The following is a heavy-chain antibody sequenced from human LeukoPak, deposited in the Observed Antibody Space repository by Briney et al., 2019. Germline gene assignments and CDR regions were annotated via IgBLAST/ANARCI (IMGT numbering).Heavy chain of an antibody. CDR2: INSDGSDT. D-gene: IGHD1-1*01. CDR3: SRGGYNHGFDI. CDR1: GFTFSTCW. Sequence: GGSLRLSCAASGFTFSTCWMHWVRQAPGKGQVWVSRINSDGSDTIYADSVKGRFTFSRDNAKNTLYLQMNSLRAEDTAVYYCSRGGYNHGFDIWGQGTMVTVSS. V-gene: IGHV3-74*01. J-gene: IGHJ3*02.